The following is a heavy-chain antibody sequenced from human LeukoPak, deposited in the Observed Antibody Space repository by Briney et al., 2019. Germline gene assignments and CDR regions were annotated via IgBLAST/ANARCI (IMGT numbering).Heavy chain of an antibody. Sequence: ASVRVSCKASGYTFTGYYMHWVRQAPGQGLEWMGGIITFFSTSNYAQKFQGRVTITADESTSTAFMELSSLRSDDTAVYYCARGMGYGATNAFDIWGQGTMVTVSS. CDR3: ARGMGYGATNAFDI. CDR1: GYTFTGYY. D-gene: IGHD1-26*01. CDR2: IITFFSTS. J-gene: IGHJ3*02. V-gene: IGHV1-69*13.